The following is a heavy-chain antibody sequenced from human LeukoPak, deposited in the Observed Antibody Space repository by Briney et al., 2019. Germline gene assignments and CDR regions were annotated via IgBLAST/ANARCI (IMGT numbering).Heavy chain of an antibody. Sequence: PSETLSLTCAVYGGSFSGYYWSWIRQPPGKGLEWIGEINHSGSTNYNPSLKSRVTISVDTSKNQFSLKLSSVTAADTAVYYCARVQYSSSSGSGIDYWGQGTLVTVSS. CDR1: GGSFSGYY. CDR3: ARVQYSSSSGSGIDY. CDR2: INHSGST. D-gene: IGHD6-6*01. V-gene: IGHV4-34*01. J-gene: IGHJ4*02.